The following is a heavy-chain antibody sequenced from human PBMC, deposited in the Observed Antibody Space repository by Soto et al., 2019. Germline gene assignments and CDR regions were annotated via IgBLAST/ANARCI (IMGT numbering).Heavy chain of an antibody. V-gene: IGHV3-30*12. J-gene: IGHJ4*02. CDR3: ANPIPKTGTTFGF. CDR1: GFTFSSYG. D-gene: IGHD1-1*01. Sequence: GGSLRLSCAASGFTFSSYGMHWVRQAPGKGLEWVAVISYDGSNKYYADSVKGRSTISRDNSKDTLYLQINSLRAEDTAVYYCANPIPKTGTTFGFWGQGTLVTVSS. CDR2: ISYDGSNK.